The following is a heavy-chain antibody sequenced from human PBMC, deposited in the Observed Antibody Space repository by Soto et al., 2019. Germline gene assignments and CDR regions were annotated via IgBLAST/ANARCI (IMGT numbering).Heavy chain of an antibody. Sequence: PGGSLRLSCAASGFTFSSYAMHWVRQAPGKGLEWVAVISYDGSNKYYADSVKGRFTISRDNSKNTLYLQMNSLRAEDTAVYYCARDHGYSDLAHFYFDYWGQGTXVTVSS. CDR2: ISYDGSNK. CDR3: ARDHGYSDLAHFYFDY. V-gene: IGHV3-30-3*01. D-gene: IGHD5-18*01. CDR1: GFTFSSYA. J-gene: IGHJ4*02.